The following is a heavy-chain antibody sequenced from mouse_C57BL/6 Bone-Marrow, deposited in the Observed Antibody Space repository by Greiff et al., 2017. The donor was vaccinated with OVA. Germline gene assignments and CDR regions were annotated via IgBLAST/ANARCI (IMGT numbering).Heavy chain of an antibody. CDR2: INYDGSST. D-gene: IGHD3-3*01. CDR3: ARELGYFDV. V-gene: IGHV5-16*01. CDR1: GFTFSDYY. J-gene: IGHJ1*03. Sequence: EVQLVESEGGLVQPGSSMKLSCTASGFTFSDYYMAWVRQVPEKGLEWVANINYDGSSTYYLDSLKSRFIISRENAKNILYLQKSSLKSEDAATYYWARELGYFDVWGTGTTVTVSS.